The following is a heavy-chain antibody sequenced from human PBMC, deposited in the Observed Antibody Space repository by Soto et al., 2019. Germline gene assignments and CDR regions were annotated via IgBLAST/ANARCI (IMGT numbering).Heavy chain of an antibody. CDR3: ARDGDSSSWYYYYGMDV. D-gene: IGHD6-13*01. Sequence: GASVKVSCKASGGTFSSYTISWVRQAPGQGLEWMGRIIPILGIANYAQKFQGRVTITADKSTSTAYMELSSLRSEDTAVYYCARDGDSSSWYYYYGMDVWGQGTTVTVSS. CDR1: GGTFSSYT. CDR2: IIPILGIA. J-gene: IGHJ6*02. V-gene: IGHV1-69*04.